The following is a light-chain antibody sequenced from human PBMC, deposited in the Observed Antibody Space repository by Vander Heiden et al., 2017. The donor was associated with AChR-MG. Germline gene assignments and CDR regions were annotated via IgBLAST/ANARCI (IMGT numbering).Light chain of an antibody. CDR2: SNN. Sequence: QSVLTQPPPASGPPGQRVTSSCSGRTSNIGSTTVNWYQQLPGTAPKLLIYSNNQRPSGVPDRFSGSKSGTSASLAISGLQSDDDADYYCAAWDDSLNWVFGGGTKLTVL. CDR1: TSNIGSTT. CDR3: AAWDDSLNWV. J-gene: IGLJ3*02. V-gene: IGLV1-44*01.